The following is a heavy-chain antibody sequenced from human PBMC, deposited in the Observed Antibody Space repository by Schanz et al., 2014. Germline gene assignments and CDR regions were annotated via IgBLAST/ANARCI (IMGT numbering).Heavy chain of an antibody. J-gene: IGHJ5*02. CDR2: IIPILGIV. V-gene: IGHV1-69*08. CDR3: AREVGLYDRGWFDP. Sequence: QVQLVQSGAEVKKPGSSMKVSCKASGGTFNSYTINWVRQAPGQGLEWMGRIIPILGIVNYAQRFQDRVRITADKSTSTAYMELSSLRSEDTAVYYCAREVGLYDRGWFDPWGQGTLVTVSS. CDR1: GGTFNSYT. D-gene: IGHD3-22*01.